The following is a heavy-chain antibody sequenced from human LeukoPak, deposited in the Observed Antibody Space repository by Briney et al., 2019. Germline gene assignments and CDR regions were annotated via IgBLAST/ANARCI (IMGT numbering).Heavy chain of an antibody. D-gene: IGHD3-22*01. J-gene: IGHJ3*02. CDR2: IIPIFGTA. CDR1: GGTFSSYA. CDR3: ARGGDSSGYYYVAFDI. Sequence: ASVKVSCKASGGTFSSYAISWVRQAPGQGLEWMGGIIPIFGTANYAQKFQGRVTITTDESTSTAYMELSSLRSEDTAVYYCARGGDSSGYYYVAFDIWGQGTMVTVSS. V-gene: IGHV1-69*05.